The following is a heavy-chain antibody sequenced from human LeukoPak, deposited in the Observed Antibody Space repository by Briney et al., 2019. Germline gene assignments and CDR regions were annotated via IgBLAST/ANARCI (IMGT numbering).Heavy chain of an antibody. CDR1: GSTFSSYG. J-gene: IGHJ4*02. D-gene: IGHD2-21*02. CDR3: ARDKVAYCGGDCYSWGFDY. V-gene: IGHV3-33*01. CDR2: IWYDGSNK. Sequence: PGGSLRLSCAASGSTFSSYGMHWVRQAPGKGLEGVAVIWYDGSNKYYADSVKGRFTISRDNSKNTLYLQMNSLRAEDTAVYYCARDKVAYCGGDCYSWGFDYWGQGTLVTVSS.